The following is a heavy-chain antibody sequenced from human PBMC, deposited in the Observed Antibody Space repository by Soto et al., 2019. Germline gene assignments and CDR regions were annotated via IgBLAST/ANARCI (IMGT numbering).Heavy chain of an antibody. CDR2: ISYDGSNK. Sequence: PGGSLRLSCAASGFTFSSYGMHWVRQAPGKGLEWVAVISYDGSNKYYADSVKGRFTISRDNSKNTLYLQMNSLRAEDTAVYYCAHEAYCITTSSYTRGKRKMVT. J-gene: IGHJ3*01. D-gene: IGHD2-2*01. CDR3: AHEAYCITTSSYT. V-gene: IGHV3-30*18. CDR1: GFTFSSYG.